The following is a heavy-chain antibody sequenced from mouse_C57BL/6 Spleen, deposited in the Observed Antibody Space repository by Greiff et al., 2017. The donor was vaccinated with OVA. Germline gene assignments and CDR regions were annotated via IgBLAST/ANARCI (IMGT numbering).Heavy chain of an antibody. J-gene: IGHJ1*03. CDR2: ISSGGDYI. Sequence: EVMLVESGEGFVKPGGSLKLSCAASGFTFSSYAMSWVRQTPEKRLEWVAYISSGGDYIYYADTVKGRFTISRDNARNTLYLQMSSLKSEDTAMYYCTRDYYGSSYWYFDVWGTGTTVTVSS. CDR3: TRDYYGSSYWYFDV. CDR1: GFTFSSYA. D-gene: IGHD1-1*01. V-gene: IGHV5-9-1*02.